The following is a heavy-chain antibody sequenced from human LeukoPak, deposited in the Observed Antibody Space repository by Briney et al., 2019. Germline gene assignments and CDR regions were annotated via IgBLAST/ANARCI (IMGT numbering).Heavy chain of an antibody. D-gene: IGHD2-21*01. Sequence: GGSLRLYCAAYGFTFCSYWMHWVRQAPGQGLVWVSRINSDGSSTRYADSVKGRFTISRDNAKNTLYLQMNSLRAEATAVYYCARGLLMDVWGKGTTVTVSS. V-gene: IGHV3-74*01. CDR3: ARGLLMDV. J-gene: IGHJ6*04. CDR2: INSDGSST. CDR1: GFTFCSYW.